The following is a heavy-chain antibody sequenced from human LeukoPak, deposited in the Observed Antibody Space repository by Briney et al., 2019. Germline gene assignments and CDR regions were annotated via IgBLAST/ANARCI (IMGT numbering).Heavy chain of an antibody. CDR2: IDANNGDT. CDR3: ARDPSSVTLYFFDY. J-gene: IGHJ4*02. Sequence: ASVKVSCKASGYTFRGNYIHWQRQAPGQGLEWMGWIDANNGDTKSAQKFQGRVTMSRDTPISTAYMDLSSLSPDDAAVYYCARDPSSVTLYFFDYWGQGTLVTVSS. D-gene: IGHD4-11*01. V-gene: IGHV1-2*02. CDR1: GYTFRGNY.